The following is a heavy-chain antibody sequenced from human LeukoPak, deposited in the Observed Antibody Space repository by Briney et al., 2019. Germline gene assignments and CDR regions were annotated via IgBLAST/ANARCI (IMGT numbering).Heavy chain of an antibody. J-gene: IGHJ3*02. V-gene: IGHV4-34*01. CDR3: ARERYCTNGVCYSLRAFDI. CDR1: GGSFSGYY. Sequence: PSETLSLTCAVYGGSFSGYYWSRIRQPPGKGLEWIGEINHSGSTNYNPSLKSRVTISVDTSKNQFSLKLSSVTAADTAVYYCARERYCTNGVCYSLRAFDIWGQGTMVTVSS. D-gene: IGHD2-8*01. CDR2: INHSGST.